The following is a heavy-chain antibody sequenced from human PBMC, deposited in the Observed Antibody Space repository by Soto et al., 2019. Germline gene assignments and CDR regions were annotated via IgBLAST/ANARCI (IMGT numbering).Heavy chain of an antibody. CDR3: ATSYDSGFDP. J-gene: IGHJ5*02. CDR2: IKPDNGNT. Sequence: QLQLVQSGGEVKKPGDSVRVSGEAYGYPFSKYGISWIRQAPGQGLEWMVWIKPDNGNTDYAQKFQGRVTMTTDTSSNTAYMELRSLRSDDTAVYYCATSYDSGFDPWGQGTLVSVSS. V-gene: IGHV1-18*04. CDR1: GYPFSKYG. D-gene: IGHD5-12*01.